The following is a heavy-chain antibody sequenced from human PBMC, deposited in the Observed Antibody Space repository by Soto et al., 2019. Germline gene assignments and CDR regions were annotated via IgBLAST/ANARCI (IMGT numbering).Heavy chain of an antibody. D-gene: IGHD4-17*01. J-gene: IGHJ4*02. CDR1: GFTFSSYA. Sequence: EVLLLESGGGLVQPGGSLRLSCAASGFTFSSYAMSWVRQAPGKGLEWVSAMSGSGGSTYYADSVKGRFTISRDNSKTTRYLQMNSLRAEDTAVYYCAKGMGVTTGPYWGQGTLVTVSS. V-gene: IGHV3-23*01. CDR3: AKGMGVTTGPY. CDR2: MSGSGGST.